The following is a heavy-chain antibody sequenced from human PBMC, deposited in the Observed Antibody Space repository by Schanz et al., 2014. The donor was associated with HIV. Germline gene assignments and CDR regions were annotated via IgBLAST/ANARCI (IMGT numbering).Heavy chain of an antibody. Sequence: QVQLVESGGGVVRPGRSLRLSCAASGFTFDNYGIHWVRQTPGKGLEWVAVISYDGVNKHYADSVKGRFSVSRDNSKNTLYLQMNSLRAEDTSVYYCARGFQGFDYWGQGTLVTVSS. J-gene: IGHJ4*02. CDR2: ISYDGVNK. CDR3: ARGFQGFDY. V-gene: IGHV3-30*03. D-gene: IGHD3-10*01. CDR1: GFTFDNYG.